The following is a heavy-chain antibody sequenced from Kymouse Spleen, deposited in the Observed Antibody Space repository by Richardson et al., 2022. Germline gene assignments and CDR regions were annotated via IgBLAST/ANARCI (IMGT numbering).Heavy chain of an antibody. Sequence: QLQLQESGPGLVKPSETLSLTCTVSGGSISSSSYYWGWIRQPPGKGLEWIGSIYYSGSTYYNPSLKSRVTISVDTSKNQFSLKLSSVTAADTAVYYCARHGGVVVVAATYFDYWGQGTLVTVSS. J-gene: IGHJ4*02. V-gene: IGHV4-39*01. CDR2: IYYSGST. CDR1: GGSISSSSYY. D-gene: IGHD2-15*01. CDR3: ARHGGVVVVAATYFDY.